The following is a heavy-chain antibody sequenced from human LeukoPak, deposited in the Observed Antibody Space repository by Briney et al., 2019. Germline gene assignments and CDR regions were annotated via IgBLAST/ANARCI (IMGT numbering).Heavy chain of an antibody. J-gene: IGHJ4*02. CDR2: IYYSGST. CDR3: ARGGGYYGSGSYPLGY. D-gene: IGHD3-10*01. Sequence: SETLSLTCTVSGGSISSYYWSWIRQPPGKGLEWIGYIYYSGSTNYNPSLKSRVTISVDTSKNQFSLKLSSVTAADTAVYYCARGGGYYGSGSYPLGYWGQGTLVTVSS. CDR1: GGSISSYY. V-gene: IGHV4-59*01.